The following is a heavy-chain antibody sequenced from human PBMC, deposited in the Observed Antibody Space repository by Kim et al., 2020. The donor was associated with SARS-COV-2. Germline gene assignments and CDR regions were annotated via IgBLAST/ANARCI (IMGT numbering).Heavy chain of an antibody. Sequence: GGSLRLSCAASGFTFSSYGMHWVRQAPGKGLEWVAVISYDGSNKYYADSVKGRFTISRDNSKNTLYLQMNSLRAEDTAVYYCAKDQEYRGGGIQLWDYYYYYGMDVWGQGTTVTVSS. CDR1: GFTFSSYG. V-gene: IGHV3-30*18. CDR2: ISYDGSNK. CDR3: AKDQEYRGGGIQLWDYYYYYGMDV. D-gene: IGHD5-18*01. J-gene: IGHJ6*02.